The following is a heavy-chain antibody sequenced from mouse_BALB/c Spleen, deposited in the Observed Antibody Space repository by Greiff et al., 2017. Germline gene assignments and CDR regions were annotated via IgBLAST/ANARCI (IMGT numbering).Heavy chain of an antibody. D-gene: IGHD2-14*01. J-gene: IGHJ3*01. CDR2: IDPYNGGT. Sequence: EVQVVESGPELVKPGASVKVSCKASGYAFTSYNMYWVKQSHGKSLEWIGYIDPYNGGTSYNQKFKGKATLTVDKSSSTAYMHLNSLTSEDSAVYYCARGEVRPVAWFAYWGQGTLVTVSA. V-gene: IGHV1S135*01. CDR3: ARGEVRPVAWFAY. CDR1: GYAFTSYN.